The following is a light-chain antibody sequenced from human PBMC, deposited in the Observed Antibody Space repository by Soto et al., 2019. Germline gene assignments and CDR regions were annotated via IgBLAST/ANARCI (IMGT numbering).Light chain of an antibody. V-gene: IGLV4-69*01. Sequence: QPVLTQSPSASASLGASVKLTCTLSSGHSSYAIAWHQQQPEKGPRYLMKLDSDGSHTKGDAIPDRFSGSSSGAERYLTIASLQSEDEADYYCQTWCTGIHVVFGGGTKLTAL. J-gene: IGLJ2*01. CDR2: LDSDGSH. CDR3: QTWCTGIHVV. CDR1: SGHSSYA.